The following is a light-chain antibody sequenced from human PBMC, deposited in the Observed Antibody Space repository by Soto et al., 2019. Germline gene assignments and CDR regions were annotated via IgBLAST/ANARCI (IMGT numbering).Light chain of an antibody. Sequence: DIQMTQSPSTLSASVGDRVTITCRASQSISTWLAWYQLKPGKAPKLLIYDVSLLQSGVPSRFSGSGSGTEFILTISSLQPDDSATYYCQQYSGDRATFGQGTKVDIK. J-gene: IGKJ1*01. CDR3: QQYSGDRAT. V-gene: IGKV1-5*01. CDR2: DVS. CDR1: QSISTW.